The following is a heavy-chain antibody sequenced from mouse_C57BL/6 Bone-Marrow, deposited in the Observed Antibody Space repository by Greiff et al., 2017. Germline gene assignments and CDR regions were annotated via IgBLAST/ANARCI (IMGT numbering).Heavy chain of an antibody. D-gene: IGHD2-3*01. Sequence: EVKLMEPGGGLVKPGGSLKLSCAASGFTFSSYAMSWVRQTPEKRLAWVATISDGGSYTYYTDNVQGRFTISRDNANNNLYLQMSHLTCGDTAMYYGAIDRGKWLLCAMDYWGQGTSVTVSS. CDR3: AIDRGKWLLCAMDY. CDR2: ISDGGSYT. J-gene: IGHJ4*01. CDR1: GFTFSSYA. V-gene: IGHV5-4*01.